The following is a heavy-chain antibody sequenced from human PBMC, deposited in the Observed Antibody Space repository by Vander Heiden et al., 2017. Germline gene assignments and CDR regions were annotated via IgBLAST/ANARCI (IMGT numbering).Heavy chain of an antibody. CDR2: IKQDGSEK. D-gene: IGHD5-18*01. CDR3: AREVQLWAYVDY. Sequence: EVQLVESGGGLVQPGGSLRLSCAASGFPYSSYCMSWGRQGPGKGLEWVANIKQDGSEKDYVDSVKGRFTISRDNAKNSLYLQMNSLRAEDTAVYYCAREVQLWAYVDYWGQGTLVTVSS. V-gene: IGHV3-7*01. J-gene: IGHJ4*02. CDR1: GFPYSSYC.